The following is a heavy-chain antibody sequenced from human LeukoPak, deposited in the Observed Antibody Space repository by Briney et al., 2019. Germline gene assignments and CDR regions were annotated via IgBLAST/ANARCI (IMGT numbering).Heavy chain of an antibody. V-gene: IGHV3-74*01. CDR2: VNGVGTDK. CDR1: GFTFSSYA. D-gene: IGHD2-15*01. Sequence: GVLRLSCAASGFTFSSYAMSWVRQAPGKGLEWVSRVNGVGTDKIYADSVKGRFTISRDNAKNTLYLQMNSLRVEDTAMYYCARGRVAATHFFRIPYYYYYYGMDVWGQGTTVTVSS. CDR3: ARGRVAATHFFRIPYYYYYYGMDV. J-gene: IGHJ6*02.